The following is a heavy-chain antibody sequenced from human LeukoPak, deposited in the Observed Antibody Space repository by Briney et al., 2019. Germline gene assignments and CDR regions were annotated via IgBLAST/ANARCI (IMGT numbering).Heavy chain of an antibody. CDR2: ISGSGGST. V-gene: IGHV3-23*01. CDR3: AKDRLSWGATTLDY. D-gene: IGHD1-26*01. J-gene: IGHJ4*02. CDR1: GFTFSSYA. Sequence: GGSLRLSCAASGFTFSSYAMSWVRQAPGRGLEWVSAISGSGGSTYYADSVKGRFTISRDNSKNTLYLQMNSLRAEDTAVYYCAKDRLSWGATTLDYWGQGTLVTVSS.